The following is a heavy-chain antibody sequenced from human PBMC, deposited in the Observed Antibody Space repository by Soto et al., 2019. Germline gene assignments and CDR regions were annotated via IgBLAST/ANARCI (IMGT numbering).Heavy chain of an antibody. CDR2: ISAYNGNT. V-gene: IGHV1-18*04. CDR1: GYTFTSYG. CDR3: AREDHLRRRFWFDP. J-gene: IGHJ5*02. Sequence: ASVKVSCKASGYTFTSYGISWVRQAPGQGLEWMGWISAYNGNTNYAQKLQGRVTMTTDTSTSKAYMELRSLRSDDTAAHYCAREDHLRRRFWFDPWGQGTLVTVSS.